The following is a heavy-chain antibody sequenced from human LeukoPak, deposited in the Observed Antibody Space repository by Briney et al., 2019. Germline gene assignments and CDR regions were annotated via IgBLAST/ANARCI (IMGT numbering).Heavy chain of an antibody. J-gene: IGHJ4*02. V-gene: IGHV3-7*01. CDR2: IKKTGSET. Sequence: GGSLRLSCVASDFTFSHFWMSWVRQAPGKGLEWVAYIKKTGSETYYVDSVKGRFTITRDNTRNSLFLQMYSLRAEDTAVYFCAREDGYCSGGNCYSYFDSWGQGTLVTVSS. CDR3: AREDGYCSGGNCYSYFDS. CDR1: DFTFSHFW. D-gene: IGHD2-15*01.